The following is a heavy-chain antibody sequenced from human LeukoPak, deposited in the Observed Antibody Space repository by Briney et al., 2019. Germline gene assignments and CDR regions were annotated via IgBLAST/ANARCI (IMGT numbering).Heavy chain of an antibody. D-gene: IGHD6-19*01. CDR2: ISWNSGSI. J-gene: IGHJ4*02. CDR3: AKDMSRWGDPYYFDY. V-gene: IGHV3-9*01. Sequence: GGSLRLSCAASGFTFDDYAMHWVRQAPGKGLEWVSGISWNSGSIGYADSVKGRFTISRDNAKNSLYLQMNSLRAEDTALYYCAKDMSRWGDPYYFDYWGQGTLVTVSS. CDR1: GFTFDDYA.